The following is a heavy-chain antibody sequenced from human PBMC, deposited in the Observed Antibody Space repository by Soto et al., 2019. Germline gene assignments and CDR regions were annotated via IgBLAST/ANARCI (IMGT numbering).Heavy chain of an antibody. J-gene: IGHJ4*02. CDR1: GGSISTSSYY. Sequence: QLHLQESGPGLVKPSETLSLTCTVSGGSISTSSYYWGWIRQPPWKGLERIGTISYSGRTNSSPSLKSRCTISVDSSKNQLSLRLNSVTAADTAVYYCARQPRIATSWSPLNNWGQGTLVTVSS. D-gene: IGHD6-13*01. CDR2: ISYSGRT. CDR3: ARQPRIATSWSPLNN. V-gene: IGHV4-39*01.